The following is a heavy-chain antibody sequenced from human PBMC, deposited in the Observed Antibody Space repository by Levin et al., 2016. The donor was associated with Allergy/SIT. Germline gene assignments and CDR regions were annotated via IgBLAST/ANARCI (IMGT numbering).Heavy chain of an antibody. CDR3: VLASTWGFLSDS. CDR1: GYTFVSHS. V-gene: IGHV1-18*01. J-gene: IGHJ5*01. Sequence: ASVKVSCKTSGYTFVSHSLAWVRQAPGQGLEWMGRINTYNGDTHYGQKVQDRLTMTRDTSTSTAYMELKSLRPDDTAVYYCVLASTWGFLSDSWGQGTLVTVSS. CDR2: INTYNGDT. D-gene: IGHD2-8*02.